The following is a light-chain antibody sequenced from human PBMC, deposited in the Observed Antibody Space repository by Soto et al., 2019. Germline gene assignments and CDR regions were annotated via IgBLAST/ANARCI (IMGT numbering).Light chain of an antibody. CDR3: TSYTSSSTLV. Sequence: QSVLTQPASVSGSPGQSITISCTGTSSDVGGYNFVSWHQHHPGKAPKLMVYAVTNRPSGVSNRFSGSKSGSTASLTISGLRAEDEADYYCTSYTSSSTLVFGGGTKVTVL. CDR1: SSDVGGYNF. J-gene: IGLJ2*01. CDR2: AVT. V-gene: IGLV2-14*01.